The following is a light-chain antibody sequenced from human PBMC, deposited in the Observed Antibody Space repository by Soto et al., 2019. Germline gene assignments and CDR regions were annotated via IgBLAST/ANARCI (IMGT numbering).Light chain of an antibody. CDR3: SSYAHGSVYV. CDR1: SSDIGYYNY. CDR2: EVV. V-gene: IGLV2-14*01. J-gene: IGLJ1*01. Sequence: QSALTQPASVSGSPGQSITISCTGTSSDIGYYNYVSWYQQHPGKAPKLMIYEVVNRPSRVSIRFSGSKSGNTASLTISGLQADDGADYYCSSYAHGSVYVFGTGTKVTVL.